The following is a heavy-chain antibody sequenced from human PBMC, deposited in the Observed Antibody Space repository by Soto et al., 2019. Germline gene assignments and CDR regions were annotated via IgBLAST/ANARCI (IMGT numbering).Heavy chain of an antibody. Sequence: PVGSMKICCNGSGYTFTNDWIGWVRQMPGKGLEWMGIIYPGDSDTKYNPSFQGQVTISADKSITTTYLQWSSLKASDTAIYYCAASIFYYGMDVWGQGTTVTVSS. J-gene: IGHJ6*02. V-gene: IGHV5-51*01. CDR1: GYTFTNDW. CDR3: AASIFYYGMDV. CDR2: IYPGDSDT.